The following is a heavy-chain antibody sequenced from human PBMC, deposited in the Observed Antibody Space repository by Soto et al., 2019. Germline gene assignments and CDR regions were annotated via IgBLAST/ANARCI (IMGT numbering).Heavy chain of an antibody. V-gene: IGHV3-7*05. J-gene: IGHJ5*02. CDR1: GFTFSSYW. D-gene: IGHD1-20*01. Sequence: GGSLRLSCAASGFTFSSYWMSWVRQAPGKGLEWVANIKQDGSEKYYVDSVKGRFTISRDNAKNSLYLQMNSLRAEDTAVYYCARGRDYNWNDPSWFDPWGQGTLVTVSS. CDR3: ARGRDYNWNDPSWFDP. CDR2: IKQDGSEK.